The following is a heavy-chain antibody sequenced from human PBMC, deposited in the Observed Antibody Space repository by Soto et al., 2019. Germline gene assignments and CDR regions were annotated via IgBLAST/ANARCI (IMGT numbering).Heavy chain of an antibody. CDR1: GDCINSDYY. CDR2: IYYTGGT. V-gene: IGHV4-30-4*01. D-gene: IGHD3-22*01. J-gene: IGHJ5*02. Sequence: SLTCPRSGDCINSDYYWSWIRQTPGKGLEWLGHIYYTGGTFDSASLKSRLSLSVDTSKNQFSLRLRSVTAADTAVYYCARDTAAKHYDVRTYSPHFDPWGQRILLTVS. CDR3: ARDTAAKHYDVRTYSPHFDP.